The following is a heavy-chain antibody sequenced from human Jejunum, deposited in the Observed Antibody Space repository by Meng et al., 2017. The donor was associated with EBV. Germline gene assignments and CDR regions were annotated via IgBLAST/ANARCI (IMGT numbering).Heavy chain of an antibody. Sequence: QVQLVQSGAEVKKPGASVKVSCKASGYSFTSYFMHWVRQAPGQGLEWLGMVDPGSSRLNYAQRFQDRFTMTRDTSTSTVYMELSSLRSDDTAVYYCARELASSYYLEYWGQGTLVTVSS. V-gene: IGHV1-46*01. CDR1: GYSFTSYF. J-gene: IGHJ4*02. D-gene: IGHD6-6*01. CDR3: ARELASSYYLEY. CDR2: VDPGSSRL.